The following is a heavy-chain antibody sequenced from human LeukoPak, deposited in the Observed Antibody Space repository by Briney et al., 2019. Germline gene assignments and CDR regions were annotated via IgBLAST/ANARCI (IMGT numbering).Heavy chain of an antibody. CDR1: GYTFTANY. Sequence: GASVKVSCKTSGYTFTANYMQWVRQAPGQGLEWMGWINPNSGGTRYAQKFQGRVTMTRDTSISTAYMELSRLRSDDTAVYYCARDGLSYTNPNNWFDPWGQGTLVTVSS. D-gene: IGHD2-2*02. CDR3: ARDGLSYTNPNNWFDP. V-gene: IGHV1-2*02. J-gene: IGHJ5*02. CDR2: INPNSGGT.